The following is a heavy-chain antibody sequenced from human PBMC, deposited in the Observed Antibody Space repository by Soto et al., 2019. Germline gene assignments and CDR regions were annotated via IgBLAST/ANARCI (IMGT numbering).Heavy chain of an antibody. CDR1: GFTFSDYY. Sequence: QVQLVESGGGLVKPGGSLRLSCAASGFTFSDYYMTWIRQAPGRGLEWVSYISSSGSATYYADSVKGRFTISRDNAKNSLYLQMNSLRAEDTAVFYCARLRDYCSGGRCYSGYYYYIDVWGTGTTVTVSS. V-gene: IGHV3-11*01. J-gene: IGHJ6*03. D-gene: IGHD2-15*01. CDR3: ARLRDYCSGGRCYSGYYYYIDV. CDR2: ISSSGSAT.